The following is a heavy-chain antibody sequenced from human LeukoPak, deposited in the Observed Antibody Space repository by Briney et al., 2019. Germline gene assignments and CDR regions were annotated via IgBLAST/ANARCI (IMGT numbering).Heavy chain of an antibody. V-gene: IGHV3-66*01. CDR1: GFTVSSNY. J-gene: IGHJ6*03. Sequence: PGGSLRLSCAASGFTVSSNYMSWVRQAPGKGLEWVSVIYSCGSTYYADSVKGRFTISRDNSKNTLYLQMNSLRAEDTAVYYCARGGRPATHYYYYYMDVWGKGTTVTVSS. CDR2: IYSCGST. CDR3: ARGGRPATHYYYYYMDV.